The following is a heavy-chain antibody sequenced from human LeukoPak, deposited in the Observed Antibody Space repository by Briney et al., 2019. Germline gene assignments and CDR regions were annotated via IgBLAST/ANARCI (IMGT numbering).Heavy chain of an antibody. CDR2: ISGDGGST. D-gene: IGHD3-22*01. Sequence: PGGSLRLSCAASGFTFDDYAMHWVRQGPGKGLEWVSLISGDGGSTYYADSVKGRFTISRDNSKNSLYLQMNSLRTEDTALYYCANTDYYDSSGPHDDAFDTWGQGTMVTVSS. CDR3: ANTDYYDSSGPHDDAFDT. CDR1: GFTFDDYA. J-gene: IGHJ3*02. V-gene: IGHV3-43*02.